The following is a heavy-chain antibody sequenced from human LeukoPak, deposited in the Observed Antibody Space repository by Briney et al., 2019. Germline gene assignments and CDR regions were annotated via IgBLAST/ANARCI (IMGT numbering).Heavy chain of an antibody. CDR2: IYYSGST. J-gene: IGHJ5*02. CDR3: ARERSGSIAADTFDP. Sequence: PSETLSLTCTVSGGSLSDYYWTWVRQPPGKGLEWIGYIYYSGSTNYNPSLKSRVTISVDTSKNQFSLKLSSVTAADTAVYYCARERSGSIAADTFDPWGQGTLVTVSS. CDR1: GGSLSDYY. D-gene: IGHD6-13*01. V-gene: IGHV4-59*12.